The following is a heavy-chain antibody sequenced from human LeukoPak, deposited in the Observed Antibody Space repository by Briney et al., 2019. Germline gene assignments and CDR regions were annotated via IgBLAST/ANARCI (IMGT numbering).Heavy chain of an antibody. V-gene: IGHV3-23*01. Sequence: PGGSLRLSCAASGFTFSSYAMSWVRQAPGKGLEWVSGISGAGGSTYYSDSVKGRFTISRDNAKNTLYLRMNSLRAEDTAVYYCAKDRAYGGNSEVVPWGQGTLVTVSS. CDR1: GFTFSSYA. D-gene: IGHD4-23*01. CDR2: ISGAGGST. CDR3: AKDRAYGGNSEVVP. J-gene: IGHJ5*02.